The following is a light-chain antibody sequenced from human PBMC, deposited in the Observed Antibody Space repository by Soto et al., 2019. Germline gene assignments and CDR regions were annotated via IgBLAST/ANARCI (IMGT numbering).Light chain of an antibody. CDR2: DAS. V-gene: IGKV1-5*01. J-gene: IGKJ1*01. CDR1: QSIVNW. CDR3: KQYNSYWT. Sequence: DIQMTQSPSTLSASVGDRVTITCRASQSIVNWLAWYQQKPGKAPKLLIYDASSLESGVPSRFSGSGSGTEFTLTIPSLQPDDFATYYCKQYNSYWTFGQGTKLEIK.